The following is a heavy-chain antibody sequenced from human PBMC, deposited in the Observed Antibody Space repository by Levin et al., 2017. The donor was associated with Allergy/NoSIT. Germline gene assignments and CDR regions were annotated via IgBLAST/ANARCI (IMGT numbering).Heavy chain of an antibody. CDR2: IDYSGST. V-gene: IGHV4-59*01. J-gene: IGHJ3*02. D-gene: IGHD2/OR15-2a*01. CDR3: ARRIVSPTFLADDAFDI. Sequence: SETLSLTCTVSSGSISTYYWTWIRQPPGKGLEWIGYIDYSGSTKNNPSLKSRVTISVDTSKNQFSLKLISVTAADTAVYYCARRIVSPTFLADDAFDIWGRGAMVTVSS. CDR1: SGSISTYY.